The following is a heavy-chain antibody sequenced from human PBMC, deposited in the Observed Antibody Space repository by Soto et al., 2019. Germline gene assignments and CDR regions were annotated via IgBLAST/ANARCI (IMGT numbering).Heavy chain of an antibody. CDR1: GYTLTELS. CDR3: ASGYVGYYYGMDV. CDR2: FDPKVGET. Sequence: ASVKVSCKVSGYTLTELSMHWVRQAPGKGLEWMGGFDPKVGETNYAQKFQGRVTITEDESTSTAYMELSSLRSEDTAVYYCASGYVGYYYGMDVWGQGTTVTVSS. J-gene: IGHJ6*02. V-gene: IGHV1-24*01. D-gene: IGHD5-12*01.